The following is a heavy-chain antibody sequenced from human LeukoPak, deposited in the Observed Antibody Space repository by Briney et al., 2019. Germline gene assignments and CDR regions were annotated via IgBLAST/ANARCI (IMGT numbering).Heavy chain of an antibody. V-gene: IGHV4-4*07. Sequence: SETLSLTWTVSGGSISTYYWSWIRQPAGKGLEWIGRIYTSGSTNYNPSLKSRVTMSLDTSKNQFSLKLSSVTAADTAVYYCARDLGGSYYPYYFDYWGQGTLVTVSS. D-gene: IGHD1-26*01. CDR3: ARDLGGSYYPYYFDY. CDR1: GGSISTYY. J-gene: IGHJ4*02. CDR2: IYTSGST.